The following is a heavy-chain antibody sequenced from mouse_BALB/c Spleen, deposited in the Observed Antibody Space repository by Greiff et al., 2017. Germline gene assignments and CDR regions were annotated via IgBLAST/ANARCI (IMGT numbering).Heavy chain of an antibody. Sequence: VHVKQSGAELVRPGALVKLSCKASGFNIKDYYMHWVKQRPEQGLEWIGWIDPENGNTIYDPKFQGKASITADTSSNTAYLQLSSLTSEDTAVYYCAVITTAVGGFAYWGQGTLVTVSA. J-gene: IGHJ3*01. CDR1: GFNIKDYY. V-gene: IGHV14-1*02. D-gene: IGHD1-1*01. CDR3: AVITTAVGGFAY. CDR2: IDPENGNT.